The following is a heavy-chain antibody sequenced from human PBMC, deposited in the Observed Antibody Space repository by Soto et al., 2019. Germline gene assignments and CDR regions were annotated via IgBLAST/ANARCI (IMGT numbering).Heavy chain of an antibody. CDR2: IYWDDDK. CDR3: SHSRSFLRGLLAAAGTGFYP. CDR1: GFSLSTSGVG. V-gene: IGHV2-5*02. D-gene: IGHD6-13*01. Sequence: QITLKESGPTLVKPTQTLTLTCTFSGFSLSTSGVGVGWIRQPPGKALEWLALIYWDDDKRYSPSLKSWLTITNDTSKKPVVLTMTNMDPVDTSTYYCSHSRSFLRGLLAAAGTGFYPWCQGTLVTVSS. J-gene: IGHJ5*02.